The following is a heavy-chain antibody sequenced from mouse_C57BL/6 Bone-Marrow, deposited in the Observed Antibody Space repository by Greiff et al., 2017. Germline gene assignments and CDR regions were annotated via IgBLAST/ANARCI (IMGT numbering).Heavy chain of an antibody. V-gene: IGHV5-4*03. J-gene: IGHJ3*01. Sequence: EVKVEESGGGLVKPGGSLKLSCAASGFTFSSYAMSWVRQTPEKRLEWVATISDGGSYTYYPDNVKGRFTISRDNAKNNLYLQMSHLKSEDTAMYYCARYYYDSMFAYWGQGTLVTVSA. D-gene: IGHD1-1*01. CDR2: ISDGGSYT. CDR3: ARYYYDSMFAY. CDR1: GFTFSSYA.